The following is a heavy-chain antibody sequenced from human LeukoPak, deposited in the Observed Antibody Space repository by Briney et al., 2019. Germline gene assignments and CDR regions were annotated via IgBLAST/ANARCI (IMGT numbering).Heavy chain of an antibody. Sequence: SETLSLTCTVSGGSISSSSYYWGWIRQPPGKGLEWIGSIYYSGSTYYNPSLKSRVTISVDTSKNQFSLKLSSVTAADTAVYYCARDLGCSGPSYFDYWGQGTLVTVSS. J-gene: IGHJ4*02. D-gene: IGHD5-12*01. CDR2: IYYSGST. CDR1: GGSISSSSYY. V-gene: IGHV4-39*07. CDR3: ARDLGCSGPSYFDY.